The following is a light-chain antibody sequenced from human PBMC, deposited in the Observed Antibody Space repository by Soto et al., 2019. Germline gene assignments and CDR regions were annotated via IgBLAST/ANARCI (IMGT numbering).Light chain of an antibody. CDR1: SSDVGGNHY. CDR3: CSYAGSYTLV. CDR2: DVN. Sequence: QSALTQPRSVSGSPGQSVTLSCTGTSSDVGGNHYVSWYQHHPGKAPKIIIYDVNKRPSGVPDRFSGSKSGNTASLTISGLQTEDEADYYCCSYAGSYTLVFGGGTKVTVL. J-gene: IGLJ2*01. V-gene: IGLV2-11*01.